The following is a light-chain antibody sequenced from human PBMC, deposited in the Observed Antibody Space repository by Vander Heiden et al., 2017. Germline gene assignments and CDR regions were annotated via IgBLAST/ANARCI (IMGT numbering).Light chain of an antibody. Sequence: DIQMTQSPSSLPASVGDRVTLTCRTSHSILNYLNWYQQTPGKAPRLLIYSASNLQTGVPARVSGSGSGTEFTLTISNLQPEDFATYYWQQSFTNPLTFGGGSKLEVK. J-gene: IGKJ4*01. CDR2: SAS. CDR1: HSILNY. V-gene: IGKV1-39*01. CDR3: QQSFTNPLT.